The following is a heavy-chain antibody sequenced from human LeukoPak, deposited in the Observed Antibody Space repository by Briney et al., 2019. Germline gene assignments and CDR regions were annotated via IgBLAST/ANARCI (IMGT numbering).Heavy chain of an antibody. CDR1: GATFSSYA. CDR2: IIPILGIA. J-gene: IGHJ6*02. D-gene: IGHD2/OR15-2a*01. V-gene: IGHV1-69*04. Sequence: SVKLSCKASGATFSSYAISWVRHAPGQGLEWKGRIIPILGIANYAQKFQGRVTITADKSTSTAYMELSSLRSEDTAVYYCAGGLSSMASYYYYGMDVWGQGTTVTVSS. CDR3: AGGLSSMASYYYYGMDV.